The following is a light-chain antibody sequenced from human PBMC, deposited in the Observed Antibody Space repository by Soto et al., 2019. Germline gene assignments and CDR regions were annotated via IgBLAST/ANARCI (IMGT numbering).Light chain of an antibody. J-gene: IGKJ5*01. V-gene: IGKV2-28*01. CDR3: MQTLQTVT. CDR1: QSLLHSSGYNF. CDR2: LAS. Sequence: IVMTQSPLSLPVTPGEPASISCRSTQSLLHSSGYNFSDWYLQKPGQSPQLLIYLASNRASGVPDRFSGSGSGTDFTLKISRVEAEDVGVYYCMQTLQTVTFGQGTRLEIK.